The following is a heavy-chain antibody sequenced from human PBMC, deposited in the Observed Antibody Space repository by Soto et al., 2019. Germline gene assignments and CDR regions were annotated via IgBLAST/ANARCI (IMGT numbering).Heavy chain of an antibody. J-gene: IGHJ4*02. D-gene: IGHD3-10*01. CDR2: TRNKANSYST. Sequence: EVQLVESGGGLVQPGGSLRLSCAASGFTFSDHYMDWVRQAPGKGLEWVGRTRNKANSYSTEYAASVRSRFTISRDESKNSLYLQMTRLKTGDTAVYSCVRTSHYGSGSWNFDYWGQGTLVTVSS. CDR1: GFTFSDHY. CDR3: VRTSHYGSGSWNFDY. V-gene: IGHV3-72*01.